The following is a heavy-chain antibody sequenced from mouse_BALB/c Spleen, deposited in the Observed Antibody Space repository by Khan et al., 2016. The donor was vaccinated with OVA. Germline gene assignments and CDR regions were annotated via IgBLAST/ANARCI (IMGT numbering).Heavy chain of an antibody. CDR3: ARRAYYANWYFDV. Sequence: EVQLQESGPGLVKPSQSLSLTCTVTGYSITSDYAWNWIRQFPGNKLEWMGYISYSGSTSYNPPLKSRISITRDTSKNQFFLQLNSVTTGDTATYYCARRAYYANWYFDVWGAGTTVTVSS. J-gene: IGHJ1*01. V-gene: IGHV3-2*02. D-gene: IGHD1-1*02. CDR2: ISYSGST. CDR1: GYSITSDYA.